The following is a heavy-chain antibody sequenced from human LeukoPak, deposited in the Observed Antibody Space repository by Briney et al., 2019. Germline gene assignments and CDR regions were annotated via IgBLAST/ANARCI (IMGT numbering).Heavy chain of an antibody. CDR2: INPNSGGT. J-gene: IGHJ3*02. CDR1: GYSFTGYF. CDR3: ARHNPKEGGLKAFDI. Sequence: GASVKVSCKASGYSFTGYFLHWVRQAPGQGLEWMAWINPNSGGTNYAQKFQGRVTMTRDTSISTAYMELSRLRSDDAAVYYCARHNPKEGGLKAFDIWGQGTMVTVSS. V-gene: IGHV1-2*02. D-gene: IGHD2-15*01.